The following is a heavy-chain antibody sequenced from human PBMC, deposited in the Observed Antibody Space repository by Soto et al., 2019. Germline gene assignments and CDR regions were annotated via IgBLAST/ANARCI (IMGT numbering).Heavy chain of an antibody. CDR2: INHSGST. D-gene: IGHD6-6*01. J-gene: IGHJ4*02. Sequence: XETLSLPCAVYGGSFNTYYWRWTWIRQPPGKGLEWIGEINHSGSTNYNPSLKSRVTISVDTSKYHFSLKLSSVTAADTAVYYCARGPSIAAPPFDDWGQGTLVTVSS. CDR1: GGSFNTYY. CDR3: ARGPSIAAPPFDD. V-gene: IGHV4-34*01.